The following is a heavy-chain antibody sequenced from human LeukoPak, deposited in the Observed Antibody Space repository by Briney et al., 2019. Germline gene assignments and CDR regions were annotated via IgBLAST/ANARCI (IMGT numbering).Heavy chain of an antibody. CDR3: VSAARTRIVESGGGFDY. V-gene: IGHV3-74*01. J-gene: IGHJ4*02. CDR1: GFTFSPYW. CDR2: SNPDGSTI. D-gene: IGHD1-26*01. Sequence: GGSLRLSCAASGFTFSPYWMHWVRQALGKGLAWVSRSNPDGSTINYGAAMKGRFTTSSNNDKKTLYLQTSSLRVDDTALYYSVSAARTRIVESGGGFDYWGQGTLVTVSS.